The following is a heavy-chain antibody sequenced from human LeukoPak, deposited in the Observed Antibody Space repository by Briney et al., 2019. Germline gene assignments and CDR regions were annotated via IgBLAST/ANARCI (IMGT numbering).Heavy chain of an antibody. Sequence: QPGGSLRLSCAASGFNPSDHFMDWVRQTPERGLEWVGRSGNRADRYTTQYAASVKGRFTISRDVSNYSLYLHMSSPRTEDTAVYYCVRGHWGFDYWGRGTLVTVSS. D-gene: IGHD7-27*01. J-gene: IGHJ4*02. CDR1: GFNPSDHF. CDR3: VRGHWGFDY. CDR2: SGNRADRYTT. V-gene: IGHV3-72*01.